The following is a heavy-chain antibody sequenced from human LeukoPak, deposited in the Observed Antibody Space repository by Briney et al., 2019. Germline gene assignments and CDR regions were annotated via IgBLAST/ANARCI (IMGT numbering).Heavy chain of an antibody. CDR2: LDSGGST. CDR1: GFTVSSNH. V-gene: IGHV3-53*01. J-gene: IGHJ4*02. D-gene: IGHD6-13*01. Sequence: GGSLRLSCVASGFTVSSNHMIWVRLAPGKGLEWVSILDSGGSTNYADSVKGRFTISRDSSKNTLSLQMNNLRAEDTGVYYCARASSWYLGYYDFWGQGTLVTVAP. CDR3: ARASSWYLGYYDF.